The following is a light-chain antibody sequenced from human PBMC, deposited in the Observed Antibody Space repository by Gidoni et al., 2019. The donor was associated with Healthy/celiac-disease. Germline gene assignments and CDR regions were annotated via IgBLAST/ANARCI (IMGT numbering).Light chain of an antibody. V-gene: IGLV2-11*01. J-gene: IGLJ3*02. CDR1: SSDVGGYHY. CDR2: DVS. CDR3: CSYAGSYTRV. Sequence: QSALTQPRSVSGSPGQSVTISCTGTSSDVGGYHYVSWYQQNPGKAPRLMIYDVSKRPSGVPDRLSGSKSGNTASLTISGLQAEDEADYYCCSYAGSYTRVFGGGTKLTVL.